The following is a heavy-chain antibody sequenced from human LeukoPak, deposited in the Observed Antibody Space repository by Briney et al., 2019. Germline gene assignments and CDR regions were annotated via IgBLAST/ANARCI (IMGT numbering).Heavy chain of an antibody. D-gene: IGHD6-19*01. CDR1: GGSISSSSYY. CDR2: IYYSGST. J-gene: IGHJ4*02. V-gene: IGHV4-39*01. CDR3: ARLSQQWLAVDY. Sequence: SETLSLTCTASGGSISSSSYYWGWIRQPPGKGLEWIGSIYYSGSTYYNPSLKSRVTISVDTSKNQFSLKLSSVTAADTAVYYCARLSQQWLAVDYWGQGTLVTVSS.